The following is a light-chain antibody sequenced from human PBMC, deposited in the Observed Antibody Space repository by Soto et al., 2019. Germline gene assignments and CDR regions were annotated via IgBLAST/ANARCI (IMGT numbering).Light chain of an antibody. J-gene: IGKJ1*01. Sequence: EIVLTQSPGTLSLSPGERATLSCRASQSVSSSYLAWYQQKPGQAPRLLIYGASSRHTGIPDRFSGSGSGTDFTLTISRLEPEDFAVYYCQQYGSSSWTFGRGTKVEIK. CDR1: QSVSSSY. CDR3: QQYGSSSWT. CDR2: GAS. V-gene: IGKV3-20*01.